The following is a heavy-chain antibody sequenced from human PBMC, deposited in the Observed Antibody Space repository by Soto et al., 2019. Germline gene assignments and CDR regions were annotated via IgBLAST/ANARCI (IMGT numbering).Heavy chain of an antibody. CDR3: ARDAHYDILTGYYVKSWFDP. CDR1: GFTFSSYS. D-gene: IGHD3-9*01. V-gene: IGHV3-21*01. Sequence: GGSLRLSCAASGFTFSSYSMNWVRQAPGKGLEWVSSISSSSSYIYYADSVKGRFTISRDNAKNSLYLQMNSLRAEDTAVYYCARDAHYDILTGYYVKSWFDPWGQGTLVTVSS. J-gene: IGHJ5*02. CDR2: ISSSSSYI.